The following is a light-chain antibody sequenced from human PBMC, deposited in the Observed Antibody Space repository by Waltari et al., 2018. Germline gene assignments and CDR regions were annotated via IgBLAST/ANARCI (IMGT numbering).Light chain of an antibody. CDR2: GAT. Sequence: DIQLTQSPSSLSASVGARVTITCRATAVISNYLNWYEQKPGKAPRLLIYGATNVQSGVPSRFTGSGSGSDFTLSLSSLQPEDFATYFCQQSYNVPLSFGGGTKVEI. CDR1: AVISNY. CDR3: QQSYNVPLS. V-gene: IGKV1-39*01. J-gene: IGKJ4*01.